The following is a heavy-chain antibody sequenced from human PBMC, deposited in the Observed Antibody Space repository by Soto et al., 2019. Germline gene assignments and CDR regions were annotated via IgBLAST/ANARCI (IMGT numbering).Heavy chain of an antibody. CDR2: VYNSGST. CDR1: CGFISNYY. J-gene: IGHJ6*02. V-gene: IGHV4-59*01. CDR3: ARGGVVVVFYALDA. Sequence: PSETLSLTCSVSCGFISNYYWTWIRQSPGKGLEWIGYVYNSGSTKYNPSLKSRVSISIDTSKNQFSLKLSSVTAADTAVYYCARGGVVVVFYALDAWGQGTTVTVSS. D-gene: IGHD2-21*01.